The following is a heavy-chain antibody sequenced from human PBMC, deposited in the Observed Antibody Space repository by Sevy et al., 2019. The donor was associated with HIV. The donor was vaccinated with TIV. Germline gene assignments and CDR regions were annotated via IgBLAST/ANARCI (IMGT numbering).Heavy chain of an antibody. CDR3: ARVIVATTYPIRVHESDI. CDR2: IYPGDSDT. V-gene: IGHV5-51*01. D-gene: IGHD5-12*01. Sequence: GESLKISCKGSGYRFTNYWLGWVRQMPGKGLEWMGMIYPGDSDTRYSPSFQGQVSISADKSISTAYLQWTGLKASDTAMYYCARVIVATTYPIRVHESDIWGQGTMVTVSS. CDR1: GYRFTNYW. J-gene: IGHJ3*02.